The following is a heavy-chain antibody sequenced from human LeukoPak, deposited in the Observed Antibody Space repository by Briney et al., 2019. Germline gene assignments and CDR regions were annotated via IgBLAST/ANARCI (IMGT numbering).Heavy chain of an antibody. J-gene: IGHJ1*01. V-gene: IGHV3-33*06. D-gene: IGHD1-26*01. CDR1: GFTFSSYG. Sequence: GGSLRLSCAASGFTFSSYGMHWVRQAPGKGLEWVAVIWYDGSNKYYADSVKGRFTISRDNSKNTLYLQMNSLRAEDTAVYYCAKDVVGASAEYFQRWGQGTLVTVSS. CDR3: AKDVVGASAEYFQR. CDR2: IWYDGSNK.